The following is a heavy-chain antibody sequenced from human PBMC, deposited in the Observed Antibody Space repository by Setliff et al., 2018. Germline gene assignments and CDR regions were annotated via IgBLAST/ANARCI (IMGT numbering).Heavy chain of an antibody. J-gene: IGHJ6*02. D-gene: IGHD6-13*01. Sequence: KTSETLSLTCTVSGGSISSSSYYWGWIRQPPGKGLEWIGSIYYSGSTYYNPSLKSRVTISVDTSKNQFSLKLSSVTAADTAVYYCARVLAAAGYYYYGMDVWGQGTTVTAP. CDR3: ARVLAAAGYYYYGMDV. CDR1: GGSISSSSYY. CDR2: IYYSGST. V-gene: IGHV4-39*07.